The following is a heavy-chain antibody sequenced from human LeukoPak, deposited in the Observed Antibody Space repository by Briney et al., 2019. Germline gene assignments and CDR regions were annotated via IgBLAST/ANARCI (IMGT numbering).Heavy chain of an antibody. CDR1: GGSISSSSYY. Sequence: SETLSLTCTVSGGSISSSSYYWGWIRQHPGKGLEWIGYIYYSGSTYYNPSLKSRVTISVDTSKNQFSLKLSSVTTADTAVYYCARVGSPSDYVWGSYRYYFDYWGQGTLVTVSS. J-gene: IGHJ4*02. V-gene: IGHV4-31*03. CDR2: IYYSGST. CDR3: ARVGSPSDYVWGSYRYYFDY. D-gene: IGHD3-16*02.